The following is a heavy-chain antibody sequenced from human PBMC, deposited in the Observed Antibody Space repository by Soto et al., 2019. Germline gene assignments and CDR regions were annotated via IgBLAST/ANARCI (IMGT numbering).Heavy chain of an antibody. Sequence: EGSLRLSCAASAFTFRSFTMNWVRQAPGKGLEWVSTISSNSAYIYYTDALRGRFTISRDNAKNSLHLQMNSLRAEDTAVYYCTRDASRDSSARGWFDPWGPGTLVTVSS. V-gene: IGHV3-21*01. D-gene: IGHD6-13*01. J-gene: IGHJ5*02. CDR2: ISSNSAYI. CDR3: TRDASRDSSARGWFDP. CDR1: AFTFRSFT.